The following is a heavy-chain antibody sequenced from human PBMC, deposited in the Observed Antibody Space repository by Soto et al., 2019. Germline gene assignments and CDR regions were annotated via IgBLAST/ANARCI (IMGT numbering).Heavy chain of an antibody. CDR2: IGTAGDT. V-gene: IGHV3-13*01. CDR1: GFTFSSYD. D-gene: IGHD2-15*01. CDR3: ARGMRTYGGTVPFDY. Sequence: GGSLRLSCAASGFTFSSYDMHWVRQATGKGLEWVPAIGTAGDTDYPGSVKGRVTISRENAKNSLYLQMNSLRAGDTAVYYCARGMRTYGGTVPFDYWGQGTLVTVSS. J-gene: IGHJ4*02.